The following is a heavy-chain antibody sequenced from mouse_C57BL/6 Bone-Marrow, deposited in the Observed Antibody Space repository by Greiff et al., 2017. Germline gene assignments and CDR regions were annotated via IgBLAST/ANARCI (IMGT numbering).Heavy chain of an antibody. CDR3: TTGYYGSSFLAY. D-gene: IGHD1-1*01. J-gene: IGHJ3*01. V-gene: IGHV14-4*01. CDR1: GFNINDDY. CDR2: IDPENGDT. Sequence: VQLQQSGAVLVRPGASVKLSCTASGFNINDDYMHWVKQRPEQSLEWIGWIDPENGDTDYASKFQGKATITADTSSNTAYLQLSSLTSEDTAVYYSTTGYYGSSFLAYWGQGTLVTVSA.